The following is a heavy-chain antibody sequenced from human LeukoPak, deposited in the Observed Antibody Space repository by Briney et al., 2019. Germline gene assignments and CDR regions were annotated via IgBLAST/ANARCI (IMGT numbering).Heavy chain of an antibody. J-gene: IGHJ6*02. V-gene: IGHV4-39*07. CDR2: IFYSGST. D-gene: IGHD3-3*01. CDR1: GGSISSRSYY. CDR3: ARGGGRDGTYYDFWSGYNYYGMDV. Sequence: SETLSLTCTVSGGSISSRSYYWGWLRQPPGKGLEWIASIFYSGSTYHNPSLKSRVTISVDTSKSQFSLKLSSVTAADTAVYYCARGGGRDGTYYDFWSGYNYYGMDVWGQGTTVTVSS.